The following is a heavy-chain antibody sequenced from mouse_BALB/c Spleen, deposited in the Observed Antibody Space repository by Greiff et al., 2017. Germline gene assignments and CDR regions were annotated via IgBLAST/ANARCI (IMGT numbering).Heavy chain of an antibody. Sequence: ESGPGLVKPSQSLSLTCSVTGYSITSGYYWNWIRQFPGNKLEWMGYISYDGSNNYNPSLKNRISITRDTSKNQFFLKLNSVTTEDTATYYCARVDGTHWYFDVWGAGTTVTVSS. CDR2: ISYDGSN. V-gene: IGHV3-6*02. D-gene: IGHD2-1*01. J-gene: IGHJ1*01. CDR3: ARVDGTHWYFDV. CDR1: GYSITSGYY.